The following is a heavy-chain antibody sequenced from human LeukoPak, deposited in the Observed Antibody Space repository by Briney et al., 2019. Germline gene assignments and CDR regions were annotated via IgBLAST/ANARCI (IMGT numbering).Heavy chain of an antibody. Sequence: PSETLSLTCTVSGGSISSYYWSWIRQPPGKGLEWIGYIYYSGSTNYNPSLKSRVTISVDTSKNQFSLKLSSVTAADTAVYYCARERGGYCSGSSCYRGYFDYWGQGTLVTVSS. V-gene: IGHV4-59*01. D-gene: IGHD2-15*01. CDR3: ARERGGYCSGSSCYRGYFDY. CDR2: IYYSGST. CDR1: GGSISSYY. J-gene: IGHJ4*02.